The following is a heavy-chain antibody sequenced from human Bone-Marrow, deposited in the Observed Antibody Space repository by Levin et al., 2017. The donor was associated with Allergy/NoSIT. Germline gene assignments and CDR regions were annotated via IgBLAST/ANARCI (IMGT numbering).Heavy chain of an antibody. CDR3: AKDRRSSGWYTFGFDH. CDR1: EFIFNDYA. D-gene: IGHD6-19*01. J-gene: IGHJ4*02. Sequence: GGSLRLSCAASEFIFNDYAMHWVRQAPGKGLEWVSGISWNSGTIAYADSVKGRFTISRDNAKKSLYLQMNSLRAEDTALYYCAKDRRSSGWYTFGFDHWGQGTLVTVSS. CDR2: ISWNSGTI. V-gene: IGHV3-9*01.